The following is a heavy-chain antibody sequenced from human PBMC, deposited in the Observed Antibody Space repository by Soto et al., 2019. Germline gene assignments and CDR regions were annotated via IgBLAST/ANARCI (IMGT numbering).Heavy chain of an antibody. Sequence: PSQTLSLTCAISGDSVSSNSAAWNWIRQSPSRGLEWLGRTYYRSKWYNDYAVSVKSRITINPDTSKNQFSLQLNSVTPEDTAVYYCVRSRQYSSACFSNVYACFVPWGPGTLVTVSS. CDR3: VRSRQYSSACFSNVYACFVP. D-gene: IGHD6-19*01. CDR2: TYYRSKWYN. V-gene: IGHV6-1*01. CDR1: GDSVSSNSAA. J-gene: IGHJ5*02.